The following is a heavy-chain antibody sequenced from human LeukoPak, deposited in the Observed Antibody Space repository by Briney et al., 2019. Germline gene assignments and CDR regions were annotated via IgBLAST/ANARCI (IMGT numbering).Heavy chain of an antibody. CDR3: ARLADPLVWRQNWFDP. V-gene: IGHV3-20*04. CDR2: INWNGGST. CDR1: GFTFDDYG. D-gene: IGHD1-14*01. Sequence: GSLRLSCAASGFTFDDYGMSWVRQAPGKGLEWVSGINWNGGSTGYADSVKGRFTISRDNAKNSLYLQMNSLRAEDTALYYCARLADPLVWRQNWFDPWGQGTLVTVSS. J-gene: IGHJ5*02.